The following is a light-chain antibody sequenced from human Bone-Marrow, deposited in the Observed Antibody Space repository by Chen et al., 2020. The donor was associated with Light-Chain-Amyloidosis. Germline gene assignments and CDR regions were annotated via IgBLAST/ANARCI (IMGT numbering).Light chain of an antibody. CDR1: NIGSTS. V-gene: IGLV3-21*02. Sequence: SYVLTQPSSVSVAPGQTATIACGGNNIGSTSVHWYQQTPGQAPLLVVYDASDRPSGIPARLSGSNSGNTATLSISRVEAGDEAYSYCQVWDRSSDRPVFGGGTKLTVL. J-gene: IGLJ3*02. CDR2: DAS. CDR3: QVWDRSSDRPV.